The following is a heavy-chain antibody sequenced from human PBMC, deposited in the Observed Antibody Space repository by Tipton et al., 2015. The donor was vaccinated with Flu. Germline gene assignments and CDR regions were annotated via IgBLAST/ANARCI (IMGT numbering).Heavy chain of an antibody. CDR2: ISSSGTTI. V-gene: IGHV3-48*03. CDR1: GFTFSSYE. J-gene: IGHJ6*02. Sequence: GSLRLSCAASGFTFSSYEMNWVRQAPGKGLEWLSYISSSGTTIYYADSVKGRFTISRDNSKNTLYLLINGLRAEDTARYYCARIYCGGLSCPSYWFGMDVWGQGTTVTVSS. CDR3: ARIYCGGLSCPSYWFGMDV. D-gene: IGHD2-21*01.